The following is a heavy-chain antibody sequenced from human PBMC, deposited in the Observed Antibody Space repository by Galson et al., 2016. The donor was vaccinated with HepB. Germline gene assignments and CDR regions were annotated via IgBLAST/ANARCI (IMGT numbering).Heavy chain of an antibody. CDR1: GFTFSNAW. CDR2: IKSKTDGGTT. V-gene: IGHV3-15*01. Sequence: CAASGFTFSNAWMSWVRQAPGKGLEWVGRIKSKTDGGTTDYAAPVKGKFSISRDDSKNTLYLQMNSLKTEDTAVYYCRYGMDVWGQGTTVTVSS. CDR3: RYGMDV. J-gene: IGHJ6*02.